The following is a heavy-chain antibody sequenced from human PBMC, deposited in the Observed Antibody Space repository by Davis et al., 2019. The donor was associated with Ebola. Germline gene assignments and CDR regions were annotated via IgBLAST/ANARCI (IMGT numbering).Heavy chain of an antibody. CDR3: ARVASDY. D-gene: IGHD5-12*01. CDR1: GFTFSSYA. J-gene: IGHJ4*02. CDR2: ISYDGSNK. V-gene: IGHV3-30-3*01. Sequence: GESLKISCAASGFTFSSYAMHWVRQAPGKGLEWVAVISYDGSNKYYADSVKGRFTISRDNAKNSLYLQMNSLRDEDTAVYYCARVASDYWGQGTLVTVSS.